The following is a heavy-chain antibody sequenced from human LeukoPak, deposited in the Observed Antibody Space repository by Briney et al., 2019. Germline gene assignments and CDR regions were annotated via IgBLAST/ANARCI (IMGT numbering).Heavy chain of an antibody. D-gene: IGHD2-2*01. V-gene: IGHV3-53*01. CDR3: AGDCSRTSCYPYYGMDV. CDR1: GFTVSGNY. J-gene: IGHJ6*02. Sequence: GGSLRLSCAASGFTVSGNYMSWVRQAPGKGLEWVSIIYSGGSTYYADSVTGRFTISRDNSKNTLYLQLNSLRAEDTAVYYCAGDCSRTSCYPYYGMDVWGQGTTVTVSS. CDR2: IYSGGST.